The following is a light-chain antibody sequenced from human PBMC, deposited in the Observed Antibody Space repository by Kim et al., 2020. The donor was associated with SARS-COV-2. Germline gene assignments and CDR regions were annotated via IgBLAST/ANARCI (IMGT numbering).Light chain of an antibody. Sequence: GQSITISCTVTRSGVGGYNYVSWYQQHPGNAPQLLIYDVSNRPSGVSNRFSGSKSGNTASLTISGLQAEDEADYYCSSYTSSSTWVFGGGTQVTVL. CDR2: DVS. V-gene: IGLV2-14*03. J-gene: IGLJ3*02. CDR3: SSYTSSSTWV. CDR1: RSGVGGYNY.